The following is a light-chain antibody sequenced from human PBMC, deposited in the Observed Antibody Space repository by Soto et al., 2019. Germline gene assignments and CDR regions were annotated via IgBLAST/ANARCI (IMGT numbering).Light chain of an antibody. CDR2: KAS. CDR3: QRYGDYTT. J-gene: IGKJ4*02. V-gene: IGKV1-5*03. Sequence: DIQMTQSPSTLSASVGDRVTITCRASQSISSWLAWYQQKPGKAPKLLIYKASSLETGVPSRFSGSGSGTEFTLAISSLQPADFATYYCQRYGDYTTCGRGIKVEIK. CDR1: QSISSW.